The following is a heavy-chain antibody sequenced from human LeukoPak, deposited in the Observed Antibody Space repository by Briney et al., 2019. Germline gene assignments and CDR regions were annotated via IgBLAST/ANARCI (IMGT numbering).Heavy chain of an antibody. CDR3: AKDTKRGIAAAFDY. Sequence: GGSLRLSCAASGFTFSSYSMNWVRQAPGKGLEWVSYISSSSSTIYYADSVKGRFTISRDNAKNSLYLQMNSLRAEDTAVYYCAKDTKRGIAAAFDYWGQGTLVTVSS. CDR1: GFTFSSYS. CDR2: ISSSSSTI. V-gene: IGHV3-48*01. J-gene: IGHJ4*02. D-gene: IGHD6-13*01.